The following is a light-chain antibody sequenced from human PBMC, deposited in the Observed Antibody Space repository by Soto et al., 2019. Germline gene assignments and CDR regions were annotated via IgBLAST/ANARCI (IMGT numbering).Light chain of an antibody. CDR1: SSNIGSNT. CDR3: AAWDDSLYGVV. J-gene: IGLJ2*01. Sequence: QSVLTQPPSASGTPGQRVTISCSGSSSNIGSNTVNWYQQLPVTAPKLLIYSNNQRPSGVPDRFSGSKSGTSASLAISGLQSEDEADYYCAAWDDSLYGVVFGGGTKLTVL. CDR2: SNN. V-gene: IGLV1-44*01.